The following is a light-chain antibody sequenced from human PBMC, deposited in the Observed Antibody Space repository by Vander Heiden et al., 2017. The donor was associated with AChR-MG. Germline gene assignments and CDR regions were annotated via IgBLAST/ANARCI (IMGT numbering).Light chain of an antibody. V-gene: IGLV3-1*01. J-gene: IGLJ2*01. CDR2: QDR. CDR1: KLGNKY. CDR3: QAWDSRIV. Sequence: SYELTQPPSVSVSPGQTASITCSGDKLGNKYAFWYPQKPGQSPVLLIYQDRKRPSGIPERFSGSNSGNTATLTISGTQAMDEADYYCQAWDSRIVFGGGTKLTVL.